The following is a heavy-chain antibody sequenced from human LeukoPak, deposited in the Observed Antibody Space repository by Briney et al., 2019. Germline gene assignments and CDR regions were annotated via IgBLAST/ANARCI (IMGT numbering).Heavy chain of an antibody. J-gene: IGHJ4*02. D-gene: IGHD4-23*01. CDR2: IIPILGIA. V-gene: IGHV1-69*04. Sequence: EASVKVSFKASGGTFSSYTISWVRQAPGQGLEWMGRIIPILGIANYAQKFQGRVTITADKSTSTAYMELSSLRSEDTAVYYCARDAPHYGGNSGFDYWGQGTLVTVSS. CDR1: GGTFSSYT. CDR3: ARDAPHYGGNSGFDY.